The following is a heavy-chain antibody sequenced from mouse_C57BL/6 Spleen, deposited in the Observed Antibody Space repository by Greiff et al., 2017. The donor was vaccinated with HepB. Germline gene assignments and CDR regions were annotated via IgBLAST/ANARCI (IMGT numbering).Heavy chain of an antibody. V-gene: IGHV1-26*01. CDR1: GYTFTDYY. D-gene: IGHD1-3*01. Sequence: EVQLQQSGPELVKPGASVKISCKASGYTFTDYYMNWVKQSHGKSLEWIGDINPNNGGTSYNQKFKGKATLTVDKSSSTAYMELRSLTSEDSAVYYCARGLNYAMDYWGQGTSVTVSS. J-gene: IGHJ4*01. CDR2: INPNNGGT. CDR3: ARGLNYAMDY.